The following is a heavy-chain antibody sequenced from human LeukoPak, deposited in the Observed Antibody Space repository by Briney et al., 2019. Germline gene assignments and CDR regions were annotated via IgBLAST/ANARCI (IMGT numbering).Heavy chain of an antibody. D-gene: IGHD2-2*01. J-gene: IGHJ5*02. Sequence: PSQTLSLTCTVSGGSISSGGYYWSWIRQPPGKGLEWIGYIYHSGSTYYSPSLKSRVTMSVDRSKNQCSLKLSSVTAADTAVYYCARDRVDVVVPAAMGGQHWFDPWGQGTLVTVSS. CDR2: IYHSGST. CDR3: ARDRVDVVVPAAMGGQHWFDP. CDR1: GGSISSGGYY. V-gene: IGHV4-30-2*01.